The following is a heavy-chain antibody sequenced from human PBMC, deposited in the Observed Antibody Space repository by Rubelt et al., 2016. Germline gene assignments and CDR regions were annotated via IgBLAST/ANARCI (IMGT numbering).Heavy chain of an antibody. Sequence: ECGGGLVQPGGSLRLSCSASGFTFRSCAMHWVRQAPGKGLEWVSYISTTGNTMFYADSVKGRFTTSRDNSKNTLYLQMNSLRAEDTAVYYCARDYRRWELLYYFDYWGQGTLVTVSS. D-gene: IGHD1-26*01. CDR2: ISTTGNTM. J-gene: IGHJ4*02. V-gene: IGHV3-48*01. CDR1: GFTFRSCA. CDR3: ARDYRRWELLYYFDY.